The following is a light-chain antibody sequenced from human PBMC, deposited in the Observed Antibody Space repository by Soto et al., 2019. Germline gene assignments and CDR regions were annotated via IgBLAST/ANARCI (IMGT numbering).Light chain of an antibody. CDR2: DAS. Sequence: DIQMTQSPSSLSASVGDRVTITCRASQYISSYLNWYQQKPGKAPELLIYDASSLQGGVPSSFSGSGSATPFTLTISSLQPEDFATYYCQQSYSNPRTFGQGTKVQIK. V-gene: IGKV1-39*01. CDR1: QYISSY. J-gene: IGKJ1*01. CDR3: QQSYSNPRT.